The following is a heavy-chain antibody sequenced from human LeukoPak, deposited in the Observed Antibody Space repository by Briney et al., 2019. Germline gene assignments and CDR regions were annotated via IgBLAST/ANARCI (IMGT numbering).Heavy chain of an antibody. CDR2: INHSGST. J-gene: IGHJ6*04. V-gene: IGHV4-34*01. CDR1: GGSFSGYY. D-gene: IGHD2-21*02. CDR3: ARGGRYCGGDCFIPYYYYGMDV. Sequence: SETLSLTCAVYGGSFSGYYWSWIRQPPGKGLEWIGEINHSGSTNYNPSLKSRVTISVDTSKNQFSLKLSSVTAADTAVYYCARGGRYCGGDCFIPYYYYGMDVWGKGTTVTVSS.